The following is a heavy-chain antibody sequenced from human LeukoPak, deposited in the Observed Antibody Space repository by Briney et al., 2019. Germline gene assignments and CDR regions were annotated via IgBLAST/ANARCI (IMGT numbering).Heavy chain of an antibody. V-gene: IGHV3-30*02. Sequence: GGSLRLSCVASGFTFSSNGMHWVRQAPGKGLEWVTFIQYDGSKKYYADSVKGRFTISRDNSKDTLYLQMNSLRAEDTAVYYCAKSYSGSYPNWFDPWGQGTLVTVSS. J-gene: IGHJ5*02. CDR1: GFTFSSNG. CDR2: IQYDGSKK. D-gene: IGHD1-26*01. CDR3: AKSYSGSYPNWFDP.